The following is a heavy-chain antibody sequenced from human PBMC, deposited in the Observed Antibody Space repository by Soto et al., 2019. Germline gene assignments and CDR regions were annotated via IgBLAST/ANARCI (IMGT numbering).Heavy chain of an antibody. CDR3: ARERRYGPATYYYYGMDV. Sequence: SETLSLTCTVSGGSISSGGYYWSWIRQHPGKGLEWIGYIYYSGSTYYNPSLKSRVTISVDTSKNQFSLKLSSVTAADTAVYYCARERRYGPATYYYYGMDVWCQGTTVTLSS. J-gene: IGHJ6*02. D-gene: IGHD4-17*01. CDR2: IYYSGST. V-gene: IGHV4-31*03. CDR1: GGSISSGGYY.